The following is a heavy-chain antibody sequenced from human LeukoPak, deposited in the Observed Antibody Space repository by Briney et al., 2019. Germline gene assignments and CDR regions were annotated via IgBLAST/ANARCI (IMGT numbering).Heavy chain of an antibody. D-gene: IGHD2/OR15-2a*01. Sequence: GGSLRLSCTVSGFIFSDFSMSWVRQAPGKGLEWVAKMSEDGNEIFYVDSVKGRFTISRDNTKKSLYLQLNSLRAEDTAVYYCARGSNFQDYWGQGTLVTVSS. CDR3: ARGSNFQDY. J-gene: IGHJ4*02. V-gene: IGHV3-7*01. CDR2: MSEDGNEI. CDR1: GFIFSDFS.